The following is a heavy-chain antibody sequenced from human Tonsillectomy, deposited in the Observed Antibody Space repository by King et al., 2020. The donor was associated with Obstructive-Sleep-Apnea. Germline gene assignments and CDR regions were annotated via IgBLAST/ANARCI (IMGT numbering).Heavy chain of an antibody. Sequence: QLQESGPGLVRPSETLSLTCTVPGGSITNYYWGWIRQPPGKGLEWIGYIYYSVITHYNPALRGRVTISVDTSKNQLSLRVTSVTAADTAEYFCARWNEGFDYWGQGTLVTVSS. D-gene: IGHD1-1*01. CDR1: GGSITNYY. J-gene: IGHJ4*02. CDR2: IYYSVIT. V-gene: IGHV4-59*08. CDR3: ARWNEGFDY.